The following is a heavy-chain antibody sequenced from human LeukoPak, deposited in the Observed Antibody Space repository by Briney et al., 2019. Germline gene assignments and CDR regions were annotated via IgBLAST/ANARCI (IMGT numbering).Heavy chain of an antibody. D-gene: IGHD3-9*01. J-gene: IGHJ6*02. Sequence: GGSLRLSCAASGFTFSSYAMSWVRQAPGKGLEWVSAISGSGGSTYYADSVKGRFTISRDNSKNTPYLQMNSLRVEDTAVYYCARGFDVLTGYYGGRNYHGMDVWGQGTTVTVSS. V-gene: IGHV3-23*01. CDR3: ARGFDVLTGYYGGRNYHGMDV. CDR1: GFTFSSYA. CDR2: ISGSGGST.